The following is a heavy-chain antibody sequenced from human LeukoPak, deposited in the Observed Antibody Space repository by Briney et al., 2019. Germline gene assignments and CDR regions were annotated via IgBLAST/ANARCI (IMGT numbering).Heavy chain of an antibody. D-gene: IGHD6-13*01. J-gene: IGHJ6*02. Sequence: ASVKVACKASGYTFTNYDINWVRQATGQGLEWMGWRNPNSGRPGFAQKFQGRLTMTADTSISTAYMELSSLTSDDTAVYYCARGPVSTHGMDVWGQGTTVTVSS. CDR3: ARGPVSTHGMDV. CDR1: GYTFTNYD. CDR2: RNPNSGRP. V-gene: IGHV1-8*01.